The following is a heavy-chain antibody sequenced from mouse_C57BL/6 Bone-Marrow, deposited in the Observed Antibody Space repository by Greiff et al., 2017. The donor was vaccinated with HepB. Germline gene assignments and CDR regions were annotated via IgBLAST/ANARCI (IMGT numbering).Heavy chain of an antibody. D-gene: IGHD1-1*01. Sequence: EVQRVESGTVLARPGASVKMSCKTSGYTFTSYWMHWVKQRPGQGLEWIGAIYPGNSDTSYNQKFKGKAKLTAVTSASTAYMELSSLTNEDSAVYYCTRDYYGSSGAYWGQGTLVTVSA. V-gene: IGHV1-5*01. CDR3: TRDYYGSSGAY. J-gene: IGHJ3*01. CDR2: IYPGNSDT. CDR1: GYTFTSYW.